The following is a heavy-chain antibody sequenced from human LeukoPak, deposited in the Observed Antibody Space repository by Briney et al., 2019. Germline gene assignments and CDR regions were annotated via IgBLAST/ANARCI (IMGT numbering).Heavy chain of an antibody. Sequence: GESLKISCKASGYSFTTYWIGWVRQMPGKGLEWMGIIYPGDSDTRYSPSFQGQVTISADKSISTAYLQWGSLKASDTAMYYCARLRGHDYGDYSEFFDYWGQGTLVTVSS. D-gene: IGHD4-17*01. CDR3: ARLRGHDYGDYSEFFDY. CDR1: GYSFTTYW. J-gene: IGHJ4*02. CDR2: IYPGDSDT. V-gene: IGHV5-51*01.